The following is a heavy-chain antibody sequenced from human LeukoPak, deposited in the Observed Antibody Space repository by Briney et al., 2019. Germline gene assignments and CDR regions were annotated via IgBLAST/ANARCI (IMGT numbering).Heavy chain of an antibody. Sequence: GGSLRLSCAASGFTFYSYAVSWVRPAPGHGLVGVSAISGSDGSTYYAVSVKGRFTISRDISKNTLYLQMNSLRAEDTAVYYCAKDFTAMIVPRDDYWGQGTLVTVSS. CDR3: AKDFTAMIVPRDDY. D-gene: IGHD3-22*01. CDR1: GFTFYSYA. CDR2: ISGSDGST. J-gene: IGHJ4*02. V-gene: IGHV3-23*01.